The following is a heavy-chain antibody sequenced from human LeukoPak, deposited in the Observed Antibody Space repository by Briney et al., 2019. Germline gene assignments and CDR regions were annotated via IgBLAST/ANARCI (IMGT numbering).Heavy chain of an antibody. J-gene: IGHJ4*02. CDR3: ARGYSGYLVN. D-gene: IGHD5-12*01. V-gene: IGHV6-1*01. Sequence: SQTLSLTCAISGDSVSSNSAAWDWIRQSPSRGLEWLGRTYYRSKWYTYYAVSVKSRITINPDTSKNQFSLQLYSVTPDDTPVYYCARGYSGYLVNWGQGTLVTVSS. CDR1: GDSVSSNSAA. CDR2: TYYRSKWYT.